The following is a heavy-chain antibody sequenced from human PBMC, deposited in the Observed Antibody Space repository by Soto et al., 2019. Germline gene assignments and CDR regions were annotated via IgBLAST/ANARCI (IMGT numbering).Heavy chain of an antibody. D-gene: IGHD2-15*01. CDR1: GVTMRYRGYY. J-gene: IGHJ4*02. CDR3: ARGGGYDSVDV. Sequence: PSEPLSLTCSVSGVTMRYRGYYWSLSRHPPGKGLEGHGYVSQLEKTYYKPSFKSRLALSIEGTRNQSSLRLSSMTAADKAVYYCARGGGYDSVDVWGQG. V-gene: IGHV4-30-2*01. CDR2: VSQLEKT.